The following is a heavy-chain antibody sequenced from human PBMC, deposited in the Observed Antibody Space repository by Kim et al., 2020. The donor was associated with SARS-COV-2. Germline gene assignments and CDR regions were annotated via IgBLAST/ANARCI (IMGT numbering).Heavy chain of an antibody. CDR1: GGTFISYA. Sequence: SVKVSCKASGGTFISYAISWVRQAPGQGLEWMGGIIPIFGTANYAQKFQGRVTITADESTSTAYMELSSLRSEDTAVYYCARAFGVVTSLYYYYGMDVWGQGTTVTVSS. D-gene: IGHD3-3*01. CDR3: ARAFGVVTSLYYYYGMDV. CDR2: IIPIFGTA. J-gene: IGHJ6*02. V-gene: IGHV1-69*13.